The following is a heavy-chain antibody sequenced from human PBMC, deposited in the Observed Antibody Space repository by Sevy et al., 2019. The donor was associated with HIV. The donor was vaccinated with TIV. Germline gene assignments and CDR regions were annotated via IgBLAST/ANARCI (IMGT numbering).Heavy chain of an antibody. J-gene: IGHJ4*02. CDR1: GFTFSNAW. Sequence: GGSLRLSCTASGFTFSNAWMTWVRQTPERGLEWVALIKPITDAGTTDYAAPVQGRFTISRDDSKNTVYLQLISLKTEDTAVYYCTAGPVSFWGQGTLVTVSS. D-gene: IGHD3-16*01. CDR2: IKPITDAGTT. CDR3: TAGPVSF. V-gene: IGHV3-15*01.